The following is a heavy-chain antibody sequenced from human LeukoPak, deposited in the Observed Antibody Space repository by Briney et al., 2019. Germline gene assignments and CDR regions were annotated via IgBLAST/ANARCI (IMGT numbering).Heavy chain of an antibody. J-gene: IGHJ3*02. CDR3: ARDSATTVVTPVAFDI. Sequence: SETLSLTCTVSGGSISSSDYYWGWIRQPPGKGLEWIGSIYYSVTTYYNPSLKSRVTISVDTSKNQFSLKLSSVTAADTAVYYCARDSATTVVTPVAFDIWGQGTMVTVSS. CDR2: IYYSVTT. CDR1: GGSISSSDYY. V-gene: IGHV4-39*07. D-gene: IGHD4-23*01.